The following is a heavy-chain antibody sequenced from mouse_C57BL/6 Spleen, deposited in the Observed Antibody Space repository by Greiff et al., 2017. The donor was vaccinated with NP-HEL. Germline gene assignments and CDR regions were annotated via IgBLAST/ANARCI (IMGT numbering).Heavy chain of an antibody. CDR1: GFSLTSYG. CDR3: ARPNSNYDYAMDY. D-gene: IGHD2-5*01. CDR2: IWSDGST. Sequence: QVQLQQSGPGLVAPSQSLSITCTVSGFSLTSYGVHWVRQPPGKGLEWLVVIWSDGSTTYNSALKSRLSISKDNSKSQVFLKMNSLQTDDTAMYYCARPNSNYDYAMDYWGQGTSVTVSS. J-gene: IGHJ4*01. V-gene: IGHV2-6*03.